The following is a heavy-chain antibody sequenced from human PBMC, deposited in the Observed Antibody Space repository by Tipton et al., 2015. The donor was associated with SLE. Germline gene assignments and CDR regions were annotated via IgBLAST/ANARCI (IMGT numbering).Heavy chain of an antibody. D-gene: IGHD2-21*02. J-gene: IGHJ2*01. CDR3: TRGDDLTGLGWYFDL. CDR2: FYHSGST. V-gene: IGHV4-38-2*02. Sequence: GLVKPSETLSLICNVSGHSISSGYYWGWIRQFPGKGLEWTGSFYHSGSTYYNPSLKSRVTISVDTSKNQFSLKLTSVTAADTAVYYCTRGDDLTGLGWYFDLWGRGSLVTVSS. CDR1: GHSISSGYY.